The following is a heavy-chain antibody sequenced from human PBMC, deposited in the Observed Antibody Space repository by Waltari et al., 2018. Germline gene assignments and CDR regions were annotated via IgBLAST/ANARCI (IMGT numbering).Heavy chain of an antibody. CDR2: INHRGST. J-gene: IGHJ6*03. CDR1: GGSFSGYY. CDR3: ARAQYYYGSGSYYPGVYYYMDV. D-gene: IGHD3-10*01. Sequence: QVQLQQWGAGLLKPSETLSLTCAVYGGSFSGYYWSWIRQPPGKGLEWTGEINHRGSTKNNRSLKRHHNISGDTSKNQLSKRLSSVTAADSGVYYCARAQYYYGSGSYYPGVYYYMDVWGKGTTVSVSS. V-gene: IGHV4-34*04.